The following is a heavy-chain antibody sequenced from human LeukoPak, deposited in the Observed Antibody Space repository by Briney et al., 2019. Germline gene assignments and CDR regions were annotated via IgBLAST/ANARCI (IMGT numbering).Heavy chain of an antibody. CDR1: GGSISSGYY. CDR2: IYHSGST. J-gene: IGHJ5*02. CDR3: ARHDYGPNWFDP. V-gene: IGHV4-38-2*02. Sequence: SETLSLTCTVSGGSISSGYYWGWIRQPPGKGLEWIGSIYHSGSTYYNPSLKSRVTISVDTSKDQFSLNLSSVTAADTAVYYCARHDYGPNWFDPWGQGTLVTVSS. D-gene: IGHD4-17*01.